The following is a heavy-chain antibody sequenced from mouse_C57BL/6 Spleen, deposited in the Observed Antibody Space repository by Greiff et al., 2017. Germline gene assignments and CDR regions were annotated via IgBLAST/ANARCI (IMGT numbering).Heavy chain of an antibody. CDR3: ARGDYDDGAWFAY. CDR1: GYTFTSYG. V-gene: IGHV1-81*01. J-gene: IGHJ3*01. Sequence: VKLMESGAELARPGASVKLSCKASGYTFTSYGISWVKQRTGQGLEWIGEIYPRSGNTYYNEKFKGKATLTADKSSSTAYMELRSLTSEDSAVYFCARGDYDDGAWFAYWGQGTLVTVSA. CDR2: IYPRSGNT. D-gene: IGHD2-4*01.